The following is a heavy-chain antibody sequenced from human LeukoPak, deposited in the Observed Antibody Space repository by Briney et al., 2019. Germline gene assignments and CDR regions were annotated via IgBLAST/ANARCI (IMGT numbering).Heavy chain of an antibody. CDR2: IYYSGST. D-gene: IGHD3-22*01. CDR3: ARVGENYDSSGPTSPFDY. CDR1: GGSISSYY. V-gene: IGHV4-59*12. Sequence: PSETLSLTCTVSGGSISSYYWSWIRQPPGKGLEWIGYIYYSGSTNYNPSLKSRVTISVDTSKNQFSLKLSSVTAADTAVYYCARVGENYDSSGPTSPFDYWGQGTLVTVSS. J-gene: IGHJ4*02.